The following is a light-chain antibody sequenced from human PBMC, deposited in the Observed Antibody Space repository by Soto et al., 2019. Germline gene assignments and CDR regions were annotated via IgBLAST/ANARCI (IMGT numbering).Light chain of an antibody. Sequence: EIVLTQSPGTLSLSPGERATLSCRASQSVTSSYLAWYQQKPGQAPRLLISGASSRATGIPDRFSGSGSGNDFTLTISRLEPEDFAVYYCQQYSTSRLTFGGGTKVEIK. CDR2: GAS. V-gene: IGKV3-20*01. CDR1: QSVTSSY. J-gene: IGKJ4*01. CDR3: QQYSTSRLT.